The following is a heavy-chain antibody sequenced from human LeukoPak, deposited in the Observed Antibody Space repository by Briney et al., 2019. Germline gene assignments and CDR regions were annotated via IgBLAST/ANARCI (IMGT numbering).Heavy chain of an antibody. D-gene: IGHD3-3*01. CDR2: MNPNRGNT. Sequence: ASVKVSCTASGYTFTSYDINWVRQAAGQGGEWMGWMNPNRGNTGYAQKFQGRVTITRNTSISTAYMELSSLRSEDTAVYYCARGFFGDTYYDFRSGYFGTVGWFDPWGQGTLVTVSS. V-gene: IGHV1-8*01. J-gene: IGHJ5*02. CDR1: GYTFTSYD. CDR3: ARGFFGDTYYDFRSGYFGTVGWFDP.